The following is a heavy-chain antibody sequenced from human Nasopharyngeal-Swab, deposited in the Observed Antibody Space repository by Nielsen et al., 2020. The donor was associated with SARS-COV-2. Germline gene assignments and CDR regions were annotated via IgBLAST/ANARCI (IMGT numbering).Heavy chain of an antibody. V-gene: IGHV4-59*08. CDR2: IFHSGNT. CDR3: ARAPGVLVWFGEPIGAFDI. Sequence: SETLSLTCTVSGGSITSYYWGWIRQPPGKGLEWIGYIFHSGNTNYNPSLKSRVTMSVDTSKNQFSLKLSSVTAADTAVYYCARAPGVLVWFGEPIGAFDIWGQGTMVTVSS. D-gene: IGHD3-10*01. CDR1: GGSITSYY. J-gene: IGHJ3*02.